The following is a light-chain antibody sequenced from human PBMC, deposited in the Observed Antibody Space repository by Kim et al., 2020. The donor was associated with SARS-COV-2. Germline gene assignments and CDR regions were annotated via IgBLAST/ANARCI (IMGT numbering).Light chain of an antibody. Sequence: SVTLTCSLSSGHTTYAIAWHQQQPEKGPRYLMKLKSDGSHTKGDGIPDRFSGFSSGAERFLTISSLQSEDEADYYCQTWGTGIWVFGGGTQLTVL. CDR2: LKSDGSH. CDR1: SGHTTYA. V-gene: IGLV4-69*01. CDR3: QTWGTGIWV. J-gene: IGLJ3*02.